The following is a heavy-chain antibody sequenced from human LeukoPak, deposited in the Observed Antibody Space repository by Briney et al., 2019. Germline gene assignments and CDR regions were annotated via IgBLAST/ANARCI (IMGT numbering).Heavy chain of an antibody. CDR3: AISITIPYYGMDV. J-gene: IGHJ6*02. D-gene: IGHD3-3*01. CDR1: GYSFTSYW. V-gene: IGHV5-51*01. CDR2: IYPGDSDT. Sequence: GESLKISCKGSGYSFTSYWIGWVRQMPGKGLEWMGIIYPGDSDTRYSPSFQGQVTISADKSISTAYLQWSSLKASDTAMYYCAISITIPYYGMDVWGQGTTVTVSS.